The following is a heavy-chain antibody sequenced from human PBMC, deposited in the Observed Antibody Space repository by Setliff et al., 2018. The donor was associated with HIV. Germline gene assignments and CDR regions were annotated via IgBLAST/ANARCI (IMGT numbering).Heavy chain of an antibody. CDR2: TYNGGAS. V-gene: IGHV4-39*07. CDR1: GDSINSGSYY. D-gene: IGHD3-3*01. J-gene: IGHJ5*02. Sequence: PLETLSLTCIVSGDSINSGSYYWGWIRQPPGKGLEWIGTTYNGGASHYNPSLKSRVIIFLDTSKNQFSLELTSVTAADTAVYYCAREAPSEPTRYYNFWSGYPDWFDPWGQVTLVTVS. CDR3: AREAPSEPTRYYNFWSGYPDWFDP.